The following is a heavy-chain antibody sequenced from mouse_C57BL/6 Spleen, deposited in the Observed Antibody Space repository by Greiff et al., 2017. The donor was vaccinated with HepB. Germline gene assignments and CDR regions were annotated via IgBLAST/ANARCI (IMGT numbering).Heavy chain of an antibody. Sequence: EVKLMESGGGLVQPGGSLSLSCAASGFTFTDYYMSWVRQPPGKALEWLGFIRNKANGYTTEYSASVKGRFTISRDNSQSILYLQMNALRAEDSATYYCARSNWDVWYFDVWGTGTTVTVSS. CDR1: GFTFTDYY. D-gene: IGHD4-1*01. CDR3: ARSNWDVWYFDV. CDR2: IRNKANGYTT. V-gene: IGHV7-3*01. J-gene: IGHJ1*03.